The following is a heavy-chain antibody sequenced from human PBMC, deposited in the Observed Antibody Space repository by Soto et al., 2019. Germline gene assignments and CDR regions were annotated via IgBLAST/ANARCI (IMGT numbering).Heavy chain of an antibody. V-gene: IGHV4-30-4*01. D-gene: IGHD5-12*01. Sequence: PSETLSLTCTVSGGSIISGDYYFICIRQPPGKGLEWIGYIYDSGSTHYNPSLRSRVSMPVDTSKNQFSLKLSSVTAADTAVYYCARGGVLLQFFDYWGQGTLVTVSS. CDR1: GGSIISGDYY. CDR2: IYDSGST. J-gene: IGHJ4*02. CDR3: ARGGVLLQFFDY.